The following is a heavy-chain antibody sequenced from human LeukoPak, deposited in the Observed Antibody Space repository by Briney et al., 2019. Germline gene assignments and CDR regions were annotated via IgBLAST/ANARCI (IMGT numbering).Heavy chain of an antibody. CDR1: GFTFSSYS. Sequence: GGSLRLSCAPSGFTFSSYSMNWVRQAPGKGLEWVSSISSSSSYIYYADSVKGRFTLSRDNTKNSLYLQMNSPRAEDKAVYYCARSWLLAAAGTYDYWGQGTLVTVSS. J-gene: IGHJ4*02. CDR3: ARSWLLAAAGTYDY. CDR2: ISSSSSYI. V-gene: IGHV3-21*01. D-gene: IGHD6-13*01.